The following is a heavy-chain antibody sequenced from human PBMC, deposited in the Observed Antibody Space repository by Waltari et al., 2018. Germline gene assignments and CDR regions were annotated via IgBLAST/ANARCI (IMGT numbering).Heavy chain of an antibody. Sequence: QVQLVQSGAEVKKPGSSVKVSCKASGGTFSSYATSWVRPAPGQGREWMGGIIPILGIANYAQKFQGRVTITADKSTSTAYMELSSLRSEDTAVYYCARAPAGYSSGWLWFDPWGQGTLVTVSS. CDR3: ARAPAGYSSGWLWFDP. V-gene: IGHV1-69*10. J-gene: IGHJ5*02. CDR2: IIPILGIA. D-gene: IGHD6-19*01. CDR1: GGTFSSYA.